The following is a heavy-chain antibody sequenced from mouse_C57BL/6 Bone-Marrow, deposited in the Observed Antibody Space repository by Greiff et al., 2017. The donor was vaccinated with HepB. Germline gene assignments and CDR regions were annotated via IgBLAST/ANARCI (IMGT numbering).Heavy chain of an antibody. CDR3: ASSYYNYAMDY. D-gene: IGHD2-12*01. J-gene: IGHJ4*01. Sequence: EVQLQQSGPELVKPGASVKISCKASGYSFTGYYMNWVKQSPEKSLEWIGEINPSDSYTNYNQKFKGKSTLTVDKSSSTAYMQLSSLTSEDSAVYYCASSYYNYAMDYWGQGTSVTVSS. CDR1: GYSFTGYY. CDR2: INPSDSYT. V-gene: IGHV1-42*01.